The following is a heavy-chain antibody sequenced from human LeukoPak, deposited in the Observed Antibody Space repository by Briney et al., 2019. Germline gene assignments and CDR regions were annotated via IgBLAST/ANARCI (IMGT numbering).Heavy chain of an antibody. V-gene: IGHV4-61*05. J-gene: IGHJ4*02. D-gene: IGHD3-10*01. CDR2: IYYSGST. CDR1: GGSISSSSYY. CDR3: ARLQAGIGEFTFDY. Sequence: SETLSLTCTVSGGSISSSSYYWGWIRQPPGKGLEWIGYIYYSGSTNYNSSLKSRVTISVDTSKNQFSLKLRSVTAADTAVYYCARLQAGIGEFTFDYWGQGTLVTVSS.